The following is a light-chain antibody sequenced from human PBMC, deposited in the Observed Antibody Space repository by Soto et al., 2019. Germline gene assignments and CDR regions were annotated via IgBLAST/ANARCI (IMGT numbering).Light chain of an antibody. CDR2: AAS. J-gene: IGKJ5*01. V-gene: IGKV1-39*01. Sequence: DIQMTQSPSSLSASVGDRVTITCRASQSISSYLNWYQQKPGKAPKLLIYAASSSQSGVPSRLSGSGSGTDFTITIRRLQPEDTATYYCQQYENLPTFGQGTRLEI. CDR1: QSISSY. CDR3: QQYENLPT.